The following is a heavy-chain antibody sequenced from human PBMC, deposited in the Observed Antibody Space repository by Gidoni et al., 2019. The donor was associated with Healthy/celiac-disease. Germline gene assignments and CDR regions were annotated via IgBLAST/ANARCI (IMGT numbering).Heavy chain of an antibody. CDR2: INPNSGGT. D-gene: IGHD3-22*01. V-gene: IGHV1-2*04. Sequence: QVQLVQSGAEVKKPGASVKVSCKASGYTFTGYYMHWVRQAPGQGLEWMGWINPNSGGTNYAQKFQGWVTMTRDTSISTAYMELSRLRSDDTAVYYCARGGVYYDSSGYYDYWGQGTLVTVSS. CDR1: GYTFTGYY. CDR3: ARGGVYYDSSGYYDY. J-gene: IGHJ4*02.